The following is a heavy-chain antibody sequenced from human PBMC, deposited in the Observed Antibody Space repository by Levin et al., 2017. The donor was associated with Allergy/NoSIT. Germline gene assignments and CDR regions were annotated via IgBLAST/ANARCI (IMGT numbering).Heavy chain of an antibody. CDR2: IYSGGST. CDR1: GFTVSSNY. CDR3: ARCSPGHYYYGMDV. D-gene: IGHD3-10*02. Sequence: GGSLRLSCAASGFTVSSNYMSWVRQAPGKGLEWVSVIYSGGSTYYADSVKGRFTISRDNSKNTLYLQMNSLRAEDTAVYYCARCSPGHYYYGMDVWGQGTTVTVSS. V-gene: IGHV3-66*01. J-gene: IGHJ6*02.